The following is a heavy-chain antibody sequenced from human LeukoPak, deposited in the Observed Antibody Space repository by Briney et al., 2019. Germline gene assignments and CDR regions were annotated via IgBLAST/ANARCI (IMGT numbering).Heavy chain of an antibody. Sequence: GASVKVSCKASGYTFTSYGISWVRQAPGQGLEWMGWINPNSGGTNYAQKFQGRVTMTRDTSISTAYMELSRLRSDDTAVYYCARTYCSGGSCYPGDWFDPWGQGTLVTVSS. CDR2: INPNSGGT. V-gene: IGHV1-2*02. CDR3: ARTYCSGGSCYPGDWFDP. CDR1: GYTFTSYG. J-gene: IGHJ5*02. D-gene: IGHD2-15*01.